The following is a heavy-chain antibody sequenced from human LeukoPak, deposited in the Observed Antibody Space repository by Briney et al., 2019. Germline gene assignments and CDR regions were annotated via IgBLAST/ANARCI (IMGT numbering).Heavy chain of an antibody. Sequence: PSETLSLTCTVSGGSISSYYWSWIRQPPGKGLAWIGYIYYSGSTNYNPSLKSLVTISVDTSKNQFSLKLSSVTAADTAVYYCARVGVPTAFDYWGQGTLVTVSS. V-gene: IGHV4-59*01. J-gene: IGHJ4*02. CDR2: IYYSGST. CDR1: GGSISSYY. D-gene: IGHD2-2*01. CDR3: ARVGVPTAFDY.